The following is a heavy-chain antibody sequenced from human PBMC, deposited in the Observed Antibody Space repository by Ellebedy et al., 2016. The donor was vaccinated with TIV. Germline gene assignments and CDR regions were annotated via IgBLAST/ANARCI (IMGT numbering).Heavy chain of an antibody. J-gene: IGHJ3*02. CDR2: IYYSGST. CDR1: GGSISSSSYY. Sequence: SETLSLXCTVSGGSISSSSYYWGWIRQPPGKGLEWIGSIYYSGSTYYNPSLKSRVTISVDTSKNQFSLKLSSVTAADTAVYYCASTPNDWRFDAFDIWGQGTMVTVSS. CDR3: ASTPNDWRFDAFDI. V-gene: IGHV4-39*07. D-gene: IGHD1-1*01.